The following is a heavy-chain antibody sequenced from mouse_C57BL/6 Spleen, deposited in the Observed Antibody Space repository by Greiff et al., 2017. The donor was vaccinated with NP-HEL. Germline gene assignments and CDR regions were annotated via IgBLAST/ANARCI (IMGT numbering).Heavy chain of an antibody. Sequence: EVQLVESGTVLARPGASVKMSCKTSGYTFTSYWMHWVKQRPGQGLEWIGAIYPGNSDTSYNQKFKGKAKLTAVTSASTAYMELSSLTNEDSAVYYCTRIYYGSVYYFDYWGQGTTLTVSS. V-gene: IGHV1-5*01. CDR1: GYTFTSYW. CDR2: IYPGNSDT. J-gene: IGHJ2*01. CDR3: TRIYYGSVYYFDY. D-gene: IGHD1-1*01.